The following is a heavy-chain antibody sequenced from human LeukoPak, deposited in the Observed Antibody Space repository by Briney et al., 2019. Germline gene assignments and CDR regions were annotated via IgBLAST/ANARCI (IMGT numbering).Heavy chain of an antibody. J-gene: IGHJ4*02. V-gene: IGHV3-30-3*01. CDR3: ARGIGGGGGYYSNSDD. CDR1: GFTFSSYA. D-gene: IGHD3-22*01. CDR2: ISYDGSNK. Sequence: QPGRPLRLSCAASGFTFSSYAMHWVRQAPGKGLEWVAVISYDGSNKYYADSVKGRFTISRDNSKNTLYLQMNSLRAEDTAVYYCARGIGGGGGYYSNSDDWGQGTVVTVSS.